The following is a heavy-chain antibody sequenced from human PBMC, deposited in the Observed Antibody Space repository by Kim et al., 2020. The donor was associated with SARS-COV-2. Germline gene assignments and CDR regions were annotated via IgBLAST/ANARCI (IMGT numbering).Heavy chain of an antibody. CDR3: ARIGSITMVRGVRISYGMDV. V-gene: IGHV4-34*01. J-gene: IGHJ6*02. Sequence: RVTISVDTSKNQFSLKLSSVTAADTAVYYCARIGSITMVRGVRISYGMDVWGQGTTVTVSS. D-gene: IGHD3-10*01.